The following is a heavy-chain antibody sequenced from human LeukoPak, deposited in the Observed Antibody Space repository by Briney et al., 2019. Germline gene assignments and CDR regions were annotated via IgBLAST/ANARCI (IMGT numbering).Heavy chain of an antibody. CDR1: RGSFSSYA. Sequence: SVKVSCMHSRGSFSSYATRWVRPAPGQGREWMGGMIPIFCTANYAQKFQSKVTITTDESTSTAYMEPSSLRSEHKAVYYCAIEYYYDRSGYYGRTNWFDPWGQGTLVTVSS. D-gene: IGHD3-22*01. V-gene: IGHV1-69*05. CDR2: MIPIFCTA. CDR3: AIEYYYDRSGYYGRTNWFDP. J-gene: IGHJ5*02.